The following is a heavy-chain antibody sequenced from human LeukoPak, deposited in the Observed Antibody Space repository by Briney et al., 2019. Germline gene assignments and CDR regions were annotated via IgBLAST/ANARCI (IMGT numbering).Heavy chain of an antibody. Sequence: GGSLRLSCAASGFTFSSYGMHWVRQAPGKGLEWVAVISYDGSNKYYADSVKGRFTISRDNSKNTLYLQMNSLRAEDTAVYYCARDVESYSGSSPLADWGQGTLVTVSS. CDR3: ARDVESYSGSSPLAD. D-gene: IGHD1-26*01. CDR2: ISYDGSNK. J-gene: IGHJ4*02. CDR1: GFTFSSYG. V-gene: IGHV3-30*03.